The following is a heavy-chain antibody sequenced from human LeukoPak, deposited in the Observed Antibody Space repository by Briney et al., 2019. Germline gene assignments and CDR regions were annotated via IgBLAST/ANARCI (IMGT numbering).Heavy chain of an antibody. CDR3: ARTRDGPFAY. D-gene: IGHD5-24*01. J-gene: IGHJ4*02. CDR1: GFTFSSYE. V-gene: IGHV3-48*03. Sequence: GGSLRLSCAASGFTFSSYEMNWVRQAPGKGLEWLSHISNSGSSIQYADSVKGRFTISRDNAKNSLYLQMNSLRVEDAAVYYCARTRDGPFAYWGQGTLVTVSS. CDR2: ISNSGSSI.